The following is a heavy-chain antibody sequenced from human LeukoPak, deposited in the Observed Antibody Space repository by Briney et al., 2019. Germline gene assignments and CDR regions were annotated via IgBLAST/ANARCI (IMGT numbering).Heavy chain of an antibody. J-gene: IGHJ4*02. D-gene: IGHD1-26*01. CDR2: ISGDAGRT. V-gene: IGHV3-23*01. CDR1: GFIFSNHG. CDR3: AKDRAWGAFAY. Sequence: PGGSLRLSCAASGFIFSNHGMNWVRQAPGKGLEWVSGISGDAGRTYCADSVKGRFSISRDNSKNTLYLQMNSLRAEDTAIYYCAKDRAWGAFAYWGQGTLVTVSS.